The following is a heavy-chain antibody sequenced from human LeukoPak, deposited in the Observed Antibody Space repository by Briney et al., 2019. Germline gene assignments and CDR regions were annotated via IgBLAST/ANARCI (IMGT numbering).Heavy chain of an antibody. Sequence: SETLSLTCTVSGRSINNGYFWGWLRQPPEKGLEWIASIHHSGTASYNPSLESRVTISVDTSKNQFSLRLGSVTAADTAVYYCARDRGALGATVPAIFAVNFFDSWGQGTLGTVSS. CDR1: GRSINNGYF. CDR2: IHHSGTA. J-gene: IGHJ4*02. D-gene: IGHD2-2*02. CDR3: ARDRGALGATVPAIFAVNFFDS. V-gene: IGHV4-38-2*02.